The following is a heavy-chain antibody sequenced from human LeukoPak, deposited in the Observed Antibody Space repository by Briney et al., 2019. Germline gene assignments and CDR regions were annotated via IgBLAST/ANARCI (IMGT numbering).Heavy chain of an antibody. CDR2: IYHSGST. Sequence: SQTLSLTCAVSGGSISSGGYSWSWIRQPPGKGLEWIGYIYHSGSTYYNPSLKSRVTISVDRSKNQFSLKLGSVTAADTAVYYCARGRDCGGDCYYFDYWGQGTLVTVSS. V-gene: IGHV4-30-2*01. D-gene: IGHD2-21*02. J-gene: IGHJ4*02. CDR1: GGSISSGGYS. CDR3: ARGRDCGGDCYYFDY.